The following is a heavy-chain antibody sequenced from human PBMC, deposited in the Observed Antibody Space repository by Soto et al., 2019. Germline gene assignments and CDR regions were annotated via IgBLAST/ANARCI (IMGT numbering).Heavy chain of an antibody. D-gene: IGHD3-3*01. CDR3: ALYVLLTYYDFWSGYYGFDP. CDR1: GGTFSSYA. Sequence: SVKVSCKASGGTFSSYAISWVRQAPGQGLEWMGGIIPIFGTANYAQKFQGRVTITADESTSTAYMELSSLRSEDTAVYYCALYVLLTYYDFWSGYYGFDPWGQGTLVTVSS. J-gene: IGHJ5*02. CDR2: IIPIFGTA. V-gene: IGHV1-69*13.